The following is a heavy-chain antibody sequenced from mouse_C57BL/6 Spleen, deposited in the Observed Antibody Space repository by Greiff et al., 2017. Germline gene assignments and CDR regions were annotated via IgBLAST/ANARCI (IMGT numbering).Heavy chain of an antibody. V-gene: IGHV1-69*01. Sequence: QVQLKQPGAELVMPGASVKLSCKASGYTFTSYWMHWVKQRPGQGLEWIGEIDPSDSYTNYNQKFKGKSTLTVDKSSSTAYMQLSSLTSEDSAVYYCASYDGYLRDYWGQGTSVTVSS. D-gene: IGHD2-3*01. J-gene: IGHJ4*01. CDR2: IDPSDSYT. CDR3: ASYDGYLRDY. CDR1: GYTFTSYW.